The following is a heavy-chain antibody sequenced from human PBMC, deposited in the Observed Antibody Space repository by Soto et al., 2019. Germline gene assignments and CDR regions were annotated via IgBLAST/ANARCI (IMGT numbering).Heavy chain of an antibody. Sequence: ASVKVSCKVSGHTLAELSIHWVRQAPGKGLEWMGGFDPGDAETIYAQKFQGTVTLTEDTSTDTAYMELRSLTPDHTAVYYCATGEYDSSSYNPPEFDSWGPGTLVTVSS. CDR3: ATGEYDSSSYNPPEFDS. D-gene: IGHD3-22*01. CDR2: FDPGDAET. J-gene: IGHJ4*02. V-gene: IGHV1-24*01. CDR1: GHTLAELS.